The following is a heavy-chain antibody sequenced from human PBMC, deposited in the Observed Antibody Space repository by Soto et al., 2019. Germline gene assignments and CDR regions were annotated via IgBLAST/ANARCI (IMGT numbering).Heavy chain of an antibody. V-gene: IGHV3-49*03. CDR2: IRSKAYGGTT. J-gene: IGHJ6*03. CDR1: GFTFGDYA. D-gene: IGHD3-10*01. Sequence: GGSLRLSCTASGFTFGDYAMSWFRQAPGKGLEWVGFIRSKAYGGTTEYAASVKGRFTISRDNSKSIAYLQMNSLKTEDTAVYYCTRARFGELYYYYYYMDVWGKGTTVTVSS. CDR3: TRARFGELYYYYYYMDV.